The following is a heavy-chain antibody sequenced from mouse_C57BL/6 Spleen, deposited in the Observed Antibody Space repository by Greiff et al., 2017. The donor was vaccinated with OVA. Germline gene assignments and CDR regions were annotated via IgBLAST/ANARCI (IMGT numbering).Heavy chain of an antibody. CDR3: ARQPYAMDY. CDR2: ISDGGSYT. D-gene: IGHD6-1*01. Sequence: EVQRVESGGGLVKPGGSLKLSCAASGFTFSSYAMSWVRQTPEKRLEWVATISDGGSYTYYPDNVKGRFTISRDNAKNNLYLQMSHLKSEDTAMYYCARQPYAMDYWGQGTSVTVSS. CDR1: GFTFSSYA. J-gene: IGHJ4*01. V-gene: IGHV5-4*01.